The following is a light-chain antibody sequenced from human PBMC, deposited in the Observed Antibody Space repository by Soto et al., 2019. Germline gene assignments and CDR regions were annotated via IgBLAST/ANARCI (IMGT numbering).Light chain of an antibody. CDR1: QDLSPTY. CDR3: HHLDSSPPYP. V-gene: IGKV3-20*01. Sequence: EIVLTQSPGTLSLSPGERATLSCRASQDLSPTYFAWYQQKPGQPPRLLISGTSDRATGIPDRFSGSGSGREFSLTISGLEPDDFAVYYCHHLDSSPPYPFGQGTRVEI. J-gene: IGKJ2*01. CDR2: GTS.